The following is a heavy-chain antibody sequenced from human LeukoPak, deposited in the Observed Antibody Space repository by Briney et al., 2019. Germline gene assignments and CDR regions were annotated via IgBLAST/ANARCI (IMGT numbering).Heavy chain of an antibody. CDR2: IKQDGSEK. CDR3: AGPQEFGDSFFDY. D-gene: IGHD3-10*01. J-gene: IGHJ4*02. CDR1: GFTFSSYW. Sequence: GGSLRLSCAASGFTFSSYWMSWVRQAPGKGLEWVANIKQDGSEKYYVDSAKGRFTISRDNAKNSLYLQMNSLRAEDTAVYYCAGPQEFGDSFFDYWGQGTLVTVSS. V-gene: IGHV3-7*01.